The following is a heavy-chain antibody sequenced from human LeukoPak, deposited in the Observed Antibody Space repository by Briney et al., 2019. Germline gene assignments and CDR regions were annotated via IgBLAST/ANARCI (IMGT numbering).Heavy chain of an antibody. D-gene: IGHD3-22*01. CDR2: MNPNSGNT. V-gene: IGHV1-8*03. CDR3: ARGSSGYYYIPDH. J-gene: IGHJ4*02. CDR1: GYTFTSYD. Sequence: GASVKVSCKASGYTFTSYDINWVRQATGQGLEWMGWMNPNSGNTGYAQKFQGRVTITRNASISTAYMELSSLRSEDTAVYYCARGSSGYYYIPDHWGQGTLVTVSS.